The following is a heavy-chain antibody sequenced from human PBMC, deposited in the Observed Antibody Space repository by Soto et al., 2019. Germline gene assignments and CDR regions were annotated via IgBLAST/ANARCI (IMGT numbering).Heavy chain of an antibody. CDR3: ARISSSWYGFDY. CDR1: GFTFDDYA. V-gene: IGHV3-9*01. Sequence: PGGSLRLSCAASGFTFDDYAMHWVRQAPGKGLEWVSGISWNSGSIGYADSVKGRFTISRDNAKNSLYLQMNSLRAEGTALYYCARISSSWYGFDYWGQGTLVTVSS. CDR2: ISWNSGSI. J-gene: IGHJ4*02. D-gene: IGHD6-13*01.